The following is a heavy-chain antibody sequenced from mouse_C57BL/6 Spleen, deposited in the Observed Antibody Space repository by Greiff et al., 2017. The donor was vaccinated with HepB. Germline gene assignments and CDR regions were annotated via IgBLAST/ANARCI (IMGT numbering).Heavy chain of an antibody. CDR2: IWSGGST. J-gene: IGHJ1*03. V-gene: IGHV2-2*01. Sequence: QVQLQQSGPGLVQPSQILSITCTVSGFSLTSYGVHWVRQSPGKGLEWLGVIWSGGSTDYNAAFISRLSISKDNSKSQVFFKMNSLQADDTAIYYCARNFITTVVDWYFDVWGTGTTVTVSS. CDR3: ARNFITTVVDWYFDV. CDR1: GFSLTSYG. D-gene: IGHD1-1*01.